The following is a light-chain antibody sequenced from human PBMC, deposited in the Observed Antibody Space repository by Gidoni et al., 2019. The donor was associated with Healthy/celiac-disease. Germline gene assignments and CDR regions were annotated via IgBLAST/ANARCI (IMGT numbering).Light chain of an antibody. V-gene: IGKV1-5*03. CDR2: KAS. Sequence: DIQMTQSPSTLSASVGDRVTIPCRASQSISSWLAWYQQKPGKAPKLLIYKASSLESGVPSRFSGSGSGTEFTLTISSLQPDDFATYYCQHHRTFGQGTKVEIK. J-gene: IGKJ1*01. CDR3: QHHRT. CDR1: QSISSW.